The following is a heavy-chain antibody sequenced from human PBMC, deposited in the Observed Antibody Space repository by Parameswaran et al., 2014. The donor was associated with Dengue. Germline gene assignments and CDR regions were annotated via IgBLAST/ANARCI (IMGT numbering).Heavy chain of an antibody. CDR2: INWNGGST. V-gene: IGHV3-20*03. Sequence: RWIRQPPGKGLEWVSGINWNGGSTGYADSVKGRFTISRDNAKNSLYLQMNSLRAEDTALYYCARFVDGSGSYYDYYYYMDVWGKGTTVTVSS. J-gene: IGHJ6*03. CDR3: ARFVDGSGSYYDYYYYMDV. D-gene: IGHD3-10*01.